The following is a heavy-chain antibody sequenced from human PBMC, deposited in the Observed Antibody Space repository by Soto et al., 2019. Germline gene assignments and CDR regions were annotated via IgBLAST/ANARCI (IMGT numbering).Heavy chain of an antibody. CDR1: GGSIASSLYY. V-gene: IGHV4-39*01. CDR3: VRHRKYSVVAGPGFDD. Sequence: SETLSLTCTVSGGSIASSLYYWGWVRXSPGKGLEWIESIYYSGSTHYNPSLKSRVTVSVDTSKNQFSLKLTSVTAADTAVYFCVRHRKYSVVAGPGFDDWSKGTMVTVST. CDR2: IYYSGST. J-gene: IGHJ4*01. D-gene: IGHD6-19*01.